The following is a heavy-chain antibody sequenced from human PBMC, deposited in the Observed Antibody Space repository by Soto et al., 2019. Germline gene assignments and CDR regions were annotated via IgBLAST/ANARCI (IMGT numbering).Heavy chain of an antibody. CDR1: GGSISSSSYY. Sequence: PSETLSLTCTVSGGSISSSSYYWGWIRQPPGKGLEWIGSIYNSGSTYYNPSLKSRVTISVDTSKNQFSLKLSSVTAADTAVYYCARHAGDMAADYWGQGTLVTVSS. V-gene: IGHV4-39*01. D-gene: IGHD1-1*01. CDR2: IYNSGST. CDR3: ARHAGDMAADY. J-gene: IGHJ4*02.